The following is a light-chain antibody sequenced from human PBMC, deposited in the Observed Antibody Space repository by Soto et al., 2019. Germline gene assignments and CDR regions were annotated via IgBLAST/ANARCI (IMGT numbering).Light chain of an antibody. CDR1: QSVTSN. J-gene: IGKJ1*01. Sequence: EIVMTQSPATLSVSPGDSATLSCRASQSVTSNLAWYQHKPGQAPRLLIYGASSRATGIPDRFSGSGSGTDFTLTISRLEPEDFAVYYCQQYGSSSWTFGQGTKVDIK. V-gene: IGKV3-20*01. CDR3: QQYGSSSWT. CDR2: GAS.